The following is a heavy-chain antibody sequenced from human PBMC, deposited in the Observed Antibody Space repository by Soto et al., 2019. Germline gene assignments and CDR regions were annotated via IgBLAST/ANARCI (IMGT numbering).Heavy chain of an antibody. Sequence: SETLSLTCAVFGGSFSGYYWSWIRQPPGKGLEWIGEINHSGSTNYNPSLKSRVTISVDTSKNQFSLKLSSVTAADTAVYYCARGGDVLLWFGESPGNYGMDVWGQGTTVTVSS. CDR2: INHSGST. D-gene: IGHD3-10*01. J-gene: IGHJ6*02. V-gene: IGHV4-34*01. CDR3: ARGGDVLLWFGESPGNYGMDV. CDR1: GGSFSGYY.